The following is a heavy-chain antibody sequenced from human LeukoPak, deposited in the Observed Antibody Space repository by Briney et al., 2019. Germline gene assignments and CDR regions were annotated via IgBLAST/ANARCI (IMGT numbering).Heavy chain of an antibody. V-gene: IGHV4-59*08. CDR3: ARLHADYGDYYYYYYGMDV. CDR2: IYYSGST. D-gene: IGHD4-17*01. Sequence: SETLSLTCTVSGGSISSYYWSWIRQPPGKGLGWIGYIYYSGSTNYNPSLKSRVTISVDTSKNQFSLKLSSVTAADTAVYYCARLHADYGDYYYYYYGMDVWGQGTTVTVSS. J-gene: IGHJ6*02. CDR1: GGSISSYY.